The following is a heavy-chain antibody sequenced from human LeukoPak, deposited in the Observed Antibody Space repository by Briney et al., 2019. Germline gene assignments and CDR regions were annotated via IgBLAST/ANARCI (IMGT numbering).Heavy chain of an antibody. CDR2: INPNSGGT. J-gene: IGHJ4*02. Sequence: ASVKVSRKASGYTFTGYYMHWVRQAPGQGLEWMGWINPNSGGTNYAQKFQGRVTMTRDTSISTAYMELSSLRSDDTAVYYCARHYGDYYFDYWGQGTLVTVSS. CDR3: ARHYGDYYFDY. V-gene: IGHV1-2*02. CDR1: GYTFTGYY. D-gene: IGHD4-17*01.